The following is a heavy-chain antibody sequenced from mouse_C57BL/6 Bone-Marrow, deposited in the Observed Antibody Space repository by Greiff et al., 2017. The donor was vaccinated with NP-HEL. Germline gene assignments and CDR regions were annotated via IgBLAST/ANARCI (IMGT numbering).Heavy chain of an antibody. V-gene: IGHV1-78*01. CDR1: GYTFTNHS. CDR3: ARKANYGSGSWCAY. J-gene: IGHJ3*01. CDR2: IYPSDGST. Sequence: QVQLKEPDAELVKPGASVKISCKASGYTFTNHSIHWMKQRPEQGLEWIGNIYPSDGSTKYNEKFKGKATLTADKSSSTAYMQLNSLTSEDSAVYFVARKANYGSGSWCAYEGWGTVITVS. D-gene: IGHD2-1*01.